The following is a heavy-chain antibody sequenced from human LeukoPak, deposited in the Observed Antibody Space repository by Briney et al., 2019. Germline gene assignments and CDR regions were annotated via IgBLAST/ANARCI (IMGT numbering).Heavy chain of an antibody. CDR3: AIDTDYDHNSGYEGPSFDY. CDR2: ISGDGGST. CDR1: GFTFDDYA. V-gene: IGHV3-43*02. D-gene: IGHD3-22*01. Sequence: GGSLRLSCAASGFTFDDYAMNWVRQAPGKGLEWVSLISGDGGSTYYADSVKGRFTISRDNSKNSLYLQMNSLTTNDTAFYYCAIDTDYDHNSGYEGPSFDYWGQGTLVTVSS. J-gene: IGHJ4*02.